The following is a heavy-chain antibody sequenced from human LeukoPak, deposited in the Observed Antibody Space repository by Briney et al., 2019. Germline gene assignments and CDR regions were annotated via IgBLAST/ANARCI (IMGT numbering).Heavy chain of an antibody. V-gene: IGHV1-46*01. CDR1: GYTFTSYY. CDR2: INPSGGST. J-gene: IGHJ4*02. Sequence: ASVKVSCKASGYTFTSYYMHWVRQAPGQGLEWMGIINPSGGSTSYAQKFQGRVTMTRDASTSTVYMELSRLRSDDTAVYYCARDRAAAAIFDYWGQGTLVTVSS. D-gene: IGHD6-13*01. CDR3: ARDRAAAAIFDY.